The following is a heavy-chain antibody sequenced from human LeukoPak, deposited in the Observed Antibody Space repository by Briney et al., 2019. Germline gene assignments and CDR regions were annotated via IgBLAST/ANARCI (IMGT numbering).Heavy chain of an antibody. V-gene: IGHV1-18*01. Sequence: ASVKVSCKASGYTFTSYGISWVRQAPGQGLEWMGWISAYNGNTNYAQKLQGRVTMTTDTSTSTAYMELRSLRSDDTAVYYCARDREGAAALNYYYYYGMDVWGQGTTVTVSS. CDR2: ISAYNGNT. CDR3: ARDREGAAALNYYYYYGMDV. J-gene: IGHJ6*02. D-gene: IGHD6-13*01. CDR1: GYTFTSYG.